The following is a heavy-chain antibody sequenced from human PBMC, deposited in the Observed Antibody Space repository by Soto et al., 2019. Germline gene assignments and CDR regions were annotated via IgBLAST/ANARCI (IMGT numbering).Heavy chain of an antibody. Sequence: EVQLVETGGGLIQPGGSLRLSCAASGFTVSSNYMSWVRQAPGKGLEWVSVIYSGGSTYYADSVKGRFNISRDNSKTTLYLHMNSLRAEDTAVAYCARSVLYWGPGTLVTGSS. V-gene: IGHV3-53*02. CDR3: ARSVLY. D-gene: IGHD6-6*01. CDR1: GFTVSSNY. J-gene: IGHJ4*02. CDR2: IYSGGST.